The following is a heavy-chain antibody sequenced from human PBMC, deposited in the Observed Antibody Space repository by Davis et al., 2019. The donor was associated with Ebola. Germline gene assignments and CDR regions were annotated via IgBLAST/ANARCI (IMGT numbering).Heavy chain of an antibody. V-gene: IGHV3-30*02. Sequence: GGSLRLSCAASGFIFSDYAMEWVRQPPGKGLEWVAFIRYDGSNKYYADSVKGRFTISRDNSKNTLYLQMNSLRAEDTAVYYCARMYRYFDWSPYYYYGMDVWGQGTTVTVSS. J-gene: IGHJ6*02. D-gene: IGHD3-9*01. CDR3: ARMYRYFDWSPYYYYGMDV. CDR1: GFIFSDYA. CDR2: IRYDGSNK.